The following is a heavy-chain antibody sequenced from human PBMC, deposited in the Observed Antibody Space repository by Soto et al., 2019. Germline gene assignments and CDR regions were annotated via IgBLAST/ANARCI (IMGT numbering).Heavy chain of an antibody. CDR3: RAAAGTFEYYYYGMDV. D-gene: IGHD6-13*01. J-gene: IGHJ6*02. V-gene: IGHV1-69*13. CDR1: GGTFSSYA. CDR2: IIPIFGTA. Sequence: ASVKVSCKASGGTFSSYAISWVRQAPGQGLEWMGGIIPIFGTANYAQKFQGRVTITADESTSTAYMELSSLRSEDTAVYYCRAAAGTFEYYYYGMDVWGQGTTVTVSS.